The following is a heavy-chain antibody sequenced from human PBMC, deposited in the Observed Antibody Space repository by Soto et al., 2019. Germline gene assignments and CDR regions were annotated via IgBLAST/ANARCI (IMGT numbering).Heavy chain of an antibody. V-gene: IGHV3-23*01. CDR1: GFTFSSYA. CDR3: ARLIAARPIDY. Sequence: GGSLRLSCAASGFTFSSYAFSWVRQAPGKGLEWVSGISAGGGTTYFADSVKGRFTISRDNSRNTLYLQMNTLRVEDTAVYYCARLIAARPIDYWGQGTLVTVSS. CDR2: ISAGGGTT. J-gene: IGHJ4*02. D-gene: IGHD6-6*01.